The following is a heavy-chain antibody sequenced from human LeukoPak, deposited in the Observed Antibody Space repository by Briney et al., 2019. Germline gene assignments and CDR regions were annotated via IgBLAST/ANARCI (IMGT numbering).Heavy chain of an antibody. J-gene: IGHJ5*02. CDR3: ARAARGRGVVPAADNWFDP. CDR1: GYTFTGYY. V-gene: IGHV1-2*02. D-gene: IGHD2-2*01. Sequence: GASVKVSCKASGYTFTGYYMHWVRQAPGQGLEWGGWINPNSGGTNYAQKFQGRVTMTRDTSISTAYMELSRLRSDDTAVYYCARAARGRGVVPAADNWFDPWGQGTLVTVSS. CDR2: INPNSGGT.